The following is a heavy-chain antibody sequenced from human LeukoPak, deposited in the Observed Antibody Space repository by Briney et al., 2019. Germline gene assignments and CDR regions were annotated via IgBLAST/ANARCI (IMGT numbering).Heavy chain of an antibody. CDR3: AAGGLYGSGSNFDY. CDR1: GYTFTSYG. CDR2: ISAYSGNT. D-gene: IGHD3-10*01. V-gene: IGHV1-18*01. Sequence: ASVKVSCKASGYTFTSYGISWVRQAPGQGLEWMGWISAYSGNTNYAQKFQGRVTMTTDTSTSTAYMELRSLTSDDTAVFYCAAGGLYGSGSNFDYWGQGTLVTVSS. J-gene: IGHJ4*02.